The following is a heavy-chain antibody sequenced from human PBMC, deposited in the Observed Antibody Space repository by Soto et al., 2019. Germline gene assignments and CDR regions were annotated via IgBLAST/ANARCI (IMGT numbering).Heavy chain of an antibody. Sequence: GGSLRLSCSASGFTFSSYAMHWVRQAPGKGLEYVSAISSNGGSTYYADSVKGRFTISRDNSKNTLYLQMSSLRAEDTAVYYCVKGVTTVTRGGFVFDYWGQGTLVTVSS. J-gene: IGHJ4*02. CDR2: ISSNGGST. CDR1: GFTFSSYA. CDR3: VKGVTTVTRGGFVFDY. V-gene: IGHV3-64D*06. D-gene: IGHD4-17*01.